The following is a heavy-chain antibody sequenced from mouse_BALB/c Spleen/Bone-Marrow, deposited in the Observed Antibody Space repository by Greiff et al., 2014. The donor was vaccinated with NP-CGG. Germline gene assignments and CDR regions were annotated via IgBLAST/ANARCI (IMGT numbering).Heavy chain of an antibody. CDR2: INPSTGYT. CDR1: GYTFTSYW. CDR3: ARSGDYGGFDY. V-gene: IGHV1-7*01. Sequence: VQLQESRAELAKPGASVKMSCKASGYTFTSYWMHWVKQRPGQGLEWTGYINPSTGYTEYNQKFKDKATLTADKSSSTAYMQLSSLTSEDSAVYYCARSGDYGGFDYWGQGTTLTVSS. J-gene: IGHJ2*01. D-gene: IGHD2-4*01.